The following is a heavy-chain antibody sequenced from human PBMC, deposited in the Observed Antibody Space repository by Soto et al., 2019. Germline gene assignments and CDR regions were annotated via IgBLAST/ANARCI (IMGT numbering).Heavy chain of an antibody. J-gene: IGHJ4*02. CDR2: VYWDDDK. CDR3: AHIVVAGLGYYFDY. CDR1: GFSLSSTRMA. V-gene: IGHV2-5*02. D-gene: IGHD6-19*01. Sequence: QITLKESGPTLVKPTQTLTLTCTFSGFSLSSTRMAVGWIRQPPGKALEWLALVYWDDDKRYSPFLKSRLTITKDPSKNQVVLTMSTMDPVDTARYYCAHIVVAGLGYYFDYWGQGTLVTGSS.